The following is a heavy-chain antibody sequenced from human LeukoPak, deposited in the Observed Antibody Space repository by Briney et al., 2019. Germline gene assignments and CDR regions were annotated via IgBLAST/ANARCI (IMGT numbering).Heavy chain of an antibody. CDR2: ISSSSSYI. CDR3: ARVALYGESALDY. Sequence: GGSLRVSCAASGFTFSSYSVNWVRQAPGKGLEWVSSISSSSSYIYYADSVKGRFTISRDNAKNSLYLQMNSLRAEDTAVYYCARVALYGESALDYWGQGNLVTVSS. J-gene: IGHJ4*02. CDR1: GFTFSSYS. D-gene: IGHD4-17*01. V-gene: IGHV3-21*01.